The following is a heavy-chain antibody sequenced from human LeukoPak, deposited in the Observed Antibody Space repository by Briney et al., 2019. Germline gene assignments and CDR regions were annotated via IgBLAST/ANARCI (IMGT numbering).Heavy chain of an antibody. CDR1: GYTFTSYG. V-gene: IGHV1-18*01. CDR2: ISAYNGNT. CDR3: AREAPRINGAPTLDY. D-gene: IGHD2-15*01. J-gene: IGHJ4*02. Sequence: ASVKVSCKASGYTFTSYGISWVRQAPGQGLEWMGWISAYNGNTNYAQKLQGRVTMTTDTSTSTAYMELRSLRSDDTAVYYCAREAPRINGAPTLDYWGQGTLVTVSS.